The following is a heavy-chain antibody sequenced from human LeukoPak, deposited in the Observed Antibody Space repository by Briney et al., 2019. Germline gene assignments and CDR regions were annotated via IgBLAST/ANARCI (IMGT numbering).Heavy chain of an antibody. V-gene: IGHV1-69*13. CDR2: IIPIFGTA. CDR3: ARGSAAKMATITT. D-gene: IGHD5-24*01. CDR1: GGTFSSYG. Sequence: ASVKVSCKASGGTFSSYGISWVRQAPGQGLEWMGEIIPIFGTANYAQKFQGRVTITADESTSTAYMELSGLRSEDTAVYYCARGSAAKMATITTWGQGTLVTVSS. J-gene: IGHJ5*02.